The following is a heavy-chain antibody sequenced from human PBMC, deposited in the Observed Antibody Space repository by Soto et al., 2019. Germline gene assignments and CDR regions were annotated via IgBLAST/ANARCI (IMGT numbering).Heavy chain of an antibody. Sequence: PGGSLRLSCAASGFTFSSYWMSWVRQARGKGLEWVANIKQDGSEKYYVDSVKGRFTISRDNAKNSLYLQMNSLRAEDTAVYYCARVLDIVVVVAASPYWFDPWGQGTLVTVSS. CDR2: IKQDGSEK. V-gene: IGHV3-7*05. J-gene: IGHJ5*02. CDR1: GFTFSSYW. CDR3: ARVLDIVVVVAASPYWFDP. D-gene: IGHD2-15*01.